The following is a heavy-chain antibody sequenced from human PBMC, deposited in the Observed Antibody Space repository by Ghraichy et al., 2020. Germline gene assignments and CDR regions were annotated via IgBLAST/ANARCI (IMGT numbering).Heavy chain of an antibody. CDR1: GFSLSNARMG. Sequence: SGPTLVKPTETLTLTCTVSGFSLSNARMGVSWIRQPPGKALEWLAHIFSNDEKSYSTSLKSRLTISKDTSKSQVVLTMTNMDPVDTATYYCARMTTATIFGVVIGGYGMDVWGQGTTVTVSS. D-gene: IGHD3-3*01. CDR2: IFSNDEK. V-gene: IGHV2-26*01. CDR3: ARMTTATIFGVVIGGYGMDV. J-gene: IGHJ6*02.